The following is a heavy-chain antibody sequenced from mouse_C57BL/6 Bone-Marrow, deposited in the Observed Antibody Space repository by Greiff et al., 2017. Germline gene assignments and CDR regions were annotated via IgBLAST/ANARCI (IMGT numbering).Heavy chain of an antibody. V-gene: IGHV1-53*01. D-gene: IGHD1-1*01. CDR2: INPSNGGT. CDR1: GYTFTSYW. Sequence: QVQLQQPGTELVKPGASVKLSCKASGYTFTSYWMHWVKQSPGQGLEWIGNINPSNGGTNYNEKFNSKATLTVDKSSSTAYMQLSRLTSEDSAVYYCAKTTPGSSLRFAYWGQGTLVTVSA. CDR3: AKTTPGSSLRFAY. J-gene: IGHJ3*01.